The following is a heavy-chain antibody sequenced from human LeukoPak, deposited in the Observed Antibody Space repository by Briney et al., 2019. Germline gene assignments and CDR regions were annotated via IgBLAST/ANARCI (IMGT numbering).Heavy chain of an antibody. CDR1: GFTFSSYG. D-gene: IGHD6-13*01. V-gene: IGHV3-30*02. J-gene: IGHJ1*01. CDR2: IRYDGSNK. CDR3: AKDLADSSSWPEYFQH. Sequence: GGSLRLSCAASGFTFSSYGMHWVRQAPGKGLEWVAFIRYDGSNKYYADSVKGRFTISRDNSKNTLYLQMNSLRAEDTAVYYCAKDLADSSSWPEYFQHWGQGTLVTVSS.